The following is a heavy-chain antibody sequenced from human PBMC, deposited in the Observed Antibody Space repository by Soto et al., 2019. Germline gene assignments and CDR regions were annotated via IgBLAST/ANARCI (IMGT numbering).Heavy chain of an antibody. V-gene: IGHV3-74*03. CDR2: IDSVGGAT. D-gene: IGHD1-20*01. Sequence: PGGSLRLAFAASGCAFNNYWMHWFRQAPGKGLMWVSRIDSVGGATAYAESVKGRFTISRDNAKNSLYLQMSSLRGEDTALYYCARNSLPTTLYTSNWNPIDYWGQGTLVTVSS. CDR1: GCAFNNYW. J-gene: IGHJ4*02. CDR3: ARNSLPTTLYTSNWNPIDY.